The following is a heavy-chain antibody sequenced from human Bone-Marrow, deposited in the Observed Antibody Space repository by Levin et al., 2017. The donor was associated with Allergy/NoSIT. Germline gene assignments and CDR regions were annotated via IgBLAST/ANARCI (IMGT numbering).Heavy chain of an antibody. V-gene: IGHV3-33*01. J-gene: IGHJ3*02. D-gene: IGHD5-12*01. Sequence: LSLTCAASGFTFSSYGMHWVRQAPGKGLEWVAVIWYDGSNKYYADSVKGRFTISRDNSKNTLYLQMNSLRAEDTAVYYCARAPLLVADAFDIWGQGTMVTVSS. CDR1: GFTFSSYG. CDR2: IWYDGSNK. CDR3: ARAPLLVADAFDI.